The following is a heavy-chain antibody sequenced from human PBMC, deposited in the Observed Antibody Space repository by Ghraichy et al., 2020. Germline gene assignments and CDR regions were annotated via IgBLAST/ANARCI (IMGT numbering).Heavy chain of an antibody. J-gene: IGHJ4*02. CDR3: ARAGGGYYDY. CDR1: GDDVSRDTAT. V-gene: IGHV6-1*01. CDR2: TYYRSQWHF. D-gene: IGHD3-16*01. Sequence: SETLSLTCAISGDDVSRDTATWNWLRHSPSRSLEWLGKTYYRSQWHFEYATSVEGRISVSPDTSKNQFGMQLKSVTPEDTATYYCARAGGGYYDYWSLGSLVTVTS.